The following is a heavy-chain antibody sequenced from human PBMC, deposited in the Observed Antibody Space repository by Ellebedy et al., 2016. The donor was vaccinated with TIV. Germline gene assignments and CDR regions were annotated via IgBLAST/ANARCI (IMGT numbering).Heavy chain of an antibody. CDR2: ISASGEGT. CDR3: AKRDSSGYYYASLFDY. V-gene: IGHV3-23*01. J-gene: IGHJ4*02. CDR1: GFTFSIFA. Sequence: GESLKISCAASGFTFSIFAMSWVRQAPGKGLEWVSTISASGEGTYYADSVNGRFTISRDNAKNTLYLQMNSLRAEDTAVYYCAKRDSSGYYYASLFDYWGQGTLVTVSS. D-gene: IGHD3-22*01.